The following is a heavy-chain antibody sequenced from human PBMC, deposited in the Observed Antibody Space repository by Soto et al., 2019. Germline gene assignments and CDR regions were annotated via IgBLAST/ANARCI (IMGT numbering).Heavy chain of an antibody. CDR2: IIPIFGTA. Sequence: GASGKVSCKASGSTLRQHAISWGGKGPGQGVDWMRGIIPIFGTANYAQKFQGRVTITADESTSTAYMELSSLRSEDTAVYYCAEDYYYGSGSRDYYYGMDVWGQGTTVTVSS. D-gene: IGHD3-10*01. CDR1: GSTLRQHA. V-gene: IGHV1-69*01. CDR3: AEDYYYGSGSRDYYYGMDV. J-gene: IGHJ6*02.